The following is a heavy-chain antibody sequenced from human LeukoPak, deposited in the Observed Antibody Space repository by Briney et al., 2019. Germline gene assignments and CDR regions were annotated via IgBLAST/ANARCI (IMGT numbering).Heavy chain of an antibody. CDR3: ARGGVGATRDAFDI. CDR1: GGSISSYY. V-gene: IGHV4-59*01. CDR2: IYYSGST. D-gene: IGHD1-26*01. J-gene: IGHJ3*02. Sequence: PSEALSLTCTVSGGSISSYYWNWIRQPPGKGLEWIGYIYYSGSTNYNPSLKSRVTISVDTSKNQFSLKLSSVTAADTAVYYCARGGVGATRDAFDIWGQGTMVTVSS.